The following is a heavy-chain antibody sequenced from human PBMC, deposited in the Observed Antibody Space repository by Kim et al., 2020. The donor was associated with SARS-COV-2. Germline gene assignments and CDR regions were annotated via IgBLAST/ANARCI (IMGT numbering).Heavy chain of an antibody. J-gene: IGHJ5*02. CDR2: IYYSGST. D-gene: IGHD1-26*01. Sequence: SETLSLTCTVSGGSISSYYWSWIRQPPGKGLEWIGYIYYSGSTNYNPSLKSRVTISVDTSKNQFSLKLSSVTAADTAVYYCARAWRHGIGSGWFDPWGQGTLVTVSS. V-gene: IGHV4-59*08. CDR1: GGSISSYY. CDR3: ARAWRHGIGSGWFDP.